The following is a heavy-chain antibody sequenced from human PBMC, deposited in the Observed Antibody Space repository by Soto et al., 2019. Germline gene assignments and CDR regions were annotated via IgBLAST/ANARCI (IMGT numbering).Heavy chain of an antibody. CDR1: GFTFSGSA. D-gene: IGHD3-10*02. V-gene: IGHV3-73*01. CDR2: IRSKANNYAT. J-gene: IGHJ5*02. CDR3: SRQMFSPDNH. Sequence: EVQLVESGGGLVQPGGSLRLSCAASGFTFSGSAIHWVRQASGKGLEWLGLIRSKANNYATAYGASVKGRFTISRDDSKNTAYLQMNSLKTEDTATYYCSRQMFSPDNHWGQGTLVTVSS.